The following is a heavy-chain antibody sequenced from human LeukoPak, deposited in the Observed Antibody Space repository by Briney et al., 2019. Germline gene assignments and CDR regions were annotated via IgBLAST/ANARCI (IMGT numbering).Heavy chain of an antibody. CDR2: ITGSGSTI. J-gene: IGHJ4*02. CDR1: GFTFGSYE. Sequence: GGSLRLSCVASGFTFGSYEMNWVRQATGKGLEWVSYITGSGSTIYYADSVKGRFTMSRDNAKNSLYLQTNSLRVEDTAVYYCAREEIGSSGHSSLDQWGPGTLVTVSS. D-gene: IGHD3-22*01. V-gene: IGHV3-48*03. CDR3: AREEIGSSGHSSLDQ.